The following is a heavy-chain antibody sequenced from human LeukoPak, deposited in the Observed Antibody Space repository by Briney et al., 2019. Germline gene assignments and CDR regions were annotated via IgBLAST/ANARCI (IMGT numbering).Heavy chain of an antibody. CDR1: GGSISSGGYS. CDR2: IYHSGST. CDR3: ARGQHDFSSSWYY. D-gene: IGHD6-13*01. Sequence: PSETLSLTCAVSGGSISSGGYSWSWIRQPPGKGLEWIGYIYHSGSTYYNPSLKSRVTISVDRSKNQFSLKLSSVTAADTAVYYCARGQHDFSSSWYYWGQGTLVTVSS. J-gene: IGHJ4*02. V-gene: IGHV4-30-2*01.